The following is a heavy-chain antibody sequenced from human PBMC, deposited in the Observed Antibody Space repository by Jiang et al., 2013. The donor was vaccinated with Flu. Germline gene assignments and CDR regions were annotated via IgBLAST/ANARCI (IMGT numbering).Heavy chain of an antibody. J-gene: IGHJ4*02. V-gene: IGHV4-39*07. CDR1: GGSTSSGDYY. D-gene: IGHD6-13*01. Sequence: GPGLVKPSETLSLTCTVSGGSTSSGDYYWGWIRQPPGKGLEWIGIIYYSGNSYYNPSLKSRVTMSVDTSKNQFSLNLSSVTAADTAVYYCARDRKTPAAAGLHTIFDYWGQGTLVTVSS. CDR2: IYYSGNS. CDR3: ARDRKTPAAAGLHTIFDY.